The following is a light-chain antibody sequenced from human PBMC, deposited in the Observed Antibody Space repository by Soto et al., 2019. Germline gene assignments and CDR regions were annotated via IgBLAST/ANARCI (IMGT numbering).Light chain of an antibody. CDR1: QTLSSW. CDR2: KAS. V-gene: IGKV1-5*03. CDR3: QHYNSYAEP. J-gene: IGKJ1*01. Sequence: IQMTQSPSTLSGPVGDRVTITGRASQTLSSWLAWYQQKPGKAPKLLIYKASTLKSGVPSRFSGRGSGAEFTLTISSLQPDDFATCYCQHYNSYAEPFGQGTKV.